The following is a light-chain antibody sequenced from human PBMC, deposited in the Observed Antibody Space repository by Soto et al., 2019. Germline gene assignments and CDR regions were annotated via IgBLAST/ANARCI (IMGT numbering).Light chain of an antibody. Sequence: DVVMTQSPLSLPVTLGQPASISCRSSQSLVHSDGNTYLNWLQQRPGQSPRRLIYKVSNWDSGVPDRFSGSESGTDFTLKISRVEPEDVGVYYCMQETHWPWTFGQGTKVEIE. V-gene: IGKV2-30*02. CDR3: MQETHWPWT. CDR2: KVS. CDR1: QSLVHSDGNTY. J-gene: IGKJ1*01.